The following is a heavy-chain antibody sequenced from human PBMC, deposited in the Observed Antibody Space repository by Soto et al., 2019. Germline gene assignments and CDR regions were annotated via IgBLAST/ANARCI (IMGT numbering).Heavy chain of an antibody. CDR2: TWYDGSND. D-gene: IGHD3-10*01. V-gene: IGHV3-33*01. CDR1: GFIFNKYG. Sequence: QVQLVESGGGVVQPGRSLRLSCEGSGFIFNKYGMHWVRQAPGKGLEWVAITWYDGSNDFYADSVKGRFTISKDNSKNKVYLEMDSLRVEDTAIYYCARAGVENWLDPWGQGTLVTVSS. CDR3: ARAGVENWLDP. J-gene: IGHJ5*02.